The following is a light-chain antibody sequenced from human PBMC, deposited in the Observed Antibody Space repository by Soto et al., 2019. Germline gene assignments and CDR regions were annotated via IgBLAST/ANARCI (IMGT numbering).Light chain of an antibody. Sequence: EIVLTQSPPILLLSPVKRATLSCMPSQSIGNFLAWYQQKPGQPPRLLIFDASNRAAGVPARFSGSGSGTDFTLTIRSLEPEDFAVYFCQQRSSWPPITFGQGTRLEIK. CDR1: QSIGNF. CDR3: QQRSSWPPIT. CDR2: DAS. V-gene: IGKV3-11*01. J-gene: IGKJ5*01.